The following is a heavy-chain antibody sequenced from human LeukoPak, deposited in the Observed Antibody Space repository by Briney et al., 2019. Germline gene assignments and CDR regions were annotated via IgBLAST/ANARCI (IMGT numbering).Heavy chain of an antibody. J-gene: IGHJ3*02. Sequence: PGRSLRLSCAASGFTFDDYAMHWFRQAPGKGLSWVSGISWNSGSIGYADSVKGRFTISRDNAKNSLYLQMNSLRAEDTALYYCAKDRGDIDAFDIWGQGTMVTVSS. D-gene: IGHD2-15*01. V-gene: IGHV3-9*01. CDR2: ISWNSGSI. CDR3: AKDRGDIDAFDI. CDR1: GFTFDDYA.